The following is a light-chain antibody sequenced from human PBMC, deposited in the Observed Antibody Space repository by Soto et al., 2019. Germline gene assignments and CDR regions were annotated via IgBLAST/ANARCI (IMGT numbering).Light chain of an antibody. CDR1: QSVSNY. V-gene: IGKV3-11*01. Sequence: VLTQSPAILSLSPGERATLDCRASQSVSNYLAWYQQRPVPAPRLLIYDSSNRATGVPARFSASGSGTDFTLTISSLEPEDFAVDYCQQRRVWPLTCGGGTKVEIK. CDR2: DSS. CDR3: QQRRVWPLT. J-gene: IGKJ4*01.